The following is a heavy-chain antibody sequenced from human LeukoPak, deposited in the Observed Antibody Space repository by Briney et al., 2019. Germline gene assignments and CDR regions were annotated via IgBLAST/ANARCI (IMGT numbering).Heavy chain of an antibody. CDR3: ARGLTTIFGVVIMGPGY. CDR1: GYTFTSYY. J-gene: IGHJ4*02. CDR2: INPSGGST. V-gene: IGHV1-46*01. D-gene: IGHD3-3*01. Sequence: ASVKVSCKASGYTFTSYYMHWVRQAPGQGPEWMGIINPSGGSTSYAQKFQGRVTMTRDTSTSTVYMELSSLRSEDTAVYYCARGLTTIFGVVIMGPGYWGQGTLVTVSS.